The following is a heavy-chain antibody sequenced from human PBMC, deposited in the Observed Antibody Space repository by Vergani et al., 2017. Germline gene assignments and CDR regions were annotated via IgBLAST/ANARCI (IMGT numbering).Heavy chain of an antibody. D-gene: IGHD2-15*01. CDR1: GDSVISTDYH. J-gene: IGHJ4*02. V-gene: IGHV4-39*01. CDR2: MDYSGST. CDR3: ASKRGACRAAYCHSYDF. Sequence: QVQLQESGPGLVKPSETLSLTCTVSGDSVISTDYHWGWIRQPPGKGLEWIGSMDYSGSTSYNPSLESRISISFETTKNHFSLRQTSVTAADTAVYYCASKRGACRAAYCHSYDFWGPGTLVGVSS.